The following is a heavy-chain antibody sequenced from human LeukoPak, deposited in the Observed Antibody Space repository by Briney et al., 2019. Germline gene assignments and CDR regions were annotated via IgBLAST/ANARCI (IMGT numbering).Heavy chain of an antibody. D-gene: IGHD2/OR15-2a*01. CDR2: IYHSGST. Sequence: PSETLSLTCAVSGYSISSGYYWGCIRQPPGKGLEWIGSIYHSGSTYYNPSLKSRVTISVDTSKNQFSLKLSSVTAADTAVYYCARDPRPFRFHSFDYWGQGTLVTVSS. CDR1: GYSISSGYY. CDR3: ARDPRPFRFHSFDY. J-gene: IGHJ4*02. V-gene: IGHV4-38-2*02.